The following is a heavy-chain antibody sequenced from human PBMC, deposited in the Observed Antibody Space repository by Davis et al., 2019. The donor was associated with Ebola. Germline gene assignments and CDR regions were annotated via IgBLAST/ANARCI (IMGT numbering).Heavy chain of an antibody. CDR3: ARVDVGDYDFWSGAHWFDP. CDR2: MNPNSGNT. Sequence: ASVKVSCKASGYTFTGYYMHWVRQATGQGLEWMGWMNPNSGNTGYAQKFQGRVTMTRNTSISTAYMELSSLRSEDTAVYYCARVDVGDYDFWSGAHWFDPWGQGTLVTVSS. D-gene: IGHD3-3*01. J-gene: IGHJ5*02. CDR1: GYTFTGYY. V-gene: IGHV1-8*02.